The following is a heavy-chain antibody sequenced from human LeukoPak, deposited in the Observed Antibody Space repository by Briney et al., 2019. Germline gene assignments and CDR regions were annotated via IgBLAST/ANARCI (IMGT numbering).Heavy chain of an antibody. J-gene: IGHJ1*01. D-gene: IGHD3-22*01. CDR3: AKHIPAMIVVVQYFQH. CDR1: GFTFSSYA. Sequence: GGSLRLSCAASGFTFSSYAMSWVRQAPGKGLEWVSAISGSGGSTYYADSVKGRFTISRDNSKNTLYLQMNSLRAEDTAVYYCAKHIPAMIVVVQYFQHWGQGTLVTVSS. CDR2: ISGSGGST. V-gene: IGHV3-23*01.